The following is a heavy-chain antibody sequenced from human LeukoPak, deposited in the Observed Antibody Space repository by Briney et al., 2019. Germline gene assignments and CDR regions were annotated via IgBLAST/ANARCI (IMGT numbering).Heavy chain of an antibody. CDR1: GFTFSGFA. V-gene: IGHV3-23*01. CDR3: ARDSVVVITGYYFDY. CDR2: ISGSGDNT. D-gene: IGHD3-22*01. Sequence: GGSLRLSCAASGFTFSGFAMSWVRRTPGKGLEWVSGISGSGDNTLYADSVKGRFTISRDNSKNTLYLQMNSLRAEDTAVYYCARDSVVVITGYYFDYWGQGTLVTVSS. J-gene: IGHJ4*02.